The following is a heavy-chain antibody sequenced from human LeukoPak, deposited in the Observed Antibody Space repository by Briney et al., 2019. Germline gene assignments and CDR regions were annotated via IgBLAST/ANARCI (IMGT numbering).Heavy chain of an antibody. Sequence: SVKVSCKTSGGTFSSYAISWVRQAPGQGLEWMGGIIPIFGTANYAQKFQGRVTITADESTSTAYMELSSLRSEDTAVYYCARGSSGGSYRTQKNYFDYWGQGTLVTVSS. CDR2: IIPIFGTA. V-gene: IGHV1-69*13. J-gene: IGHJ4*02. CDR3: ARGSSGGSYRTQKNYFDY. D-gene: IGHD1-26*01. CDR1: GGTFSSYA.